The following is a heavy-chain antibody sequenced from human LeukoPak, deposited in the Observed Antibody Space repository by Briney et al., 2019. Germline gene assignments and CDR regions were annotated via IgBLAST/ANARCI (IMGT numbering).Heavy chain of an antibody. Sequence: ASVKVSCKASGGTFSSCAISWVRQAPGQGLEWMGGIIPIFGTANYAQKFQGRVTITADESTSTAYMELSSLRSEDTAVYSSAEESIASDYSNSHVIYYYGMDVWGQGTTVTVSS. CDR2: IIPIFGTA. CDR1: GGTFSSCA. V-gene: IGHV1-69*13. D-gene: IGHD4-11*01. CDR3: AEESIASDYSNSHVIYYYGMDV. J-gene: IGHJ6*02.